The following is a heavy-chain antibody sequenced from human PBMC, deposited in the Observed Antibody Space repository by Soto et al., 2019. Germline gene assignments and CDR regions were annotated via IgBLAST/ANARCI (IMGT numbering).Heavy chain of an antibody. CDR3: ARGPYYDFWSGPYYYYYVMDV. Sequence: ASVKVSCKASGYTFTSYDINWVRQATGQGLEWMGWMNPNSGNTGYAQKFQGRVTMTRNTSISAAYMELSSLRSEDTAVYYCARGPYYDFWSGPYYYYYVMDVWGQGTTVTVSS. CDR2: MNPNSGNT. J-gene: IGHJ6*02. D-gene: IGHD3-3*01. CDR1: GYTFTSYD. V-gene: IGHV1-8*01.